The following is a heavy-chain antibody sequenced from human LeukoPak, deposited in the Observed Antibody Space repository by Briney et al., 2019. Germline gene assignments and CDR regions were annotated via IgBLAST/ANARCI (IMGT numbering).Heavy chain of an antibody. CDR2: INPNSGGT. Sequence: ASVKVSCKASGYTFTGYYMHWVRQAPGQGLEWMGWINPNSGGTNYAQKFQGRVTMTRDTSISTAYMELSRLRSDDTAVYYCATGGYSGSPIPGRWFDPWGQGTLVTVSS. V-gene: IGHV1-2*02. CDR3: ATGGYSGSPIPGRWFDP. CDR1: GYTFTGYY. D-gene: IGHD5-12*01. J-gene: IGHJ5*02.